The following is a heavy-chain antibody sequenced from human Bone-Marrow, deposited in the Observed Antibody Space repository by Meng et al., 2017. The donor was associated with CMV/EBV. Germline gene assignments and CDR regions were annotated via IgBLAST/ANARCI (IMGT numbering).Heavy chain of an antibody. CDR3: ATDSGTPRNYYYYGMDV. Sequence: ASVKVSCKASGYTFTSYDINWVRQATGQGLEWMGWMNPNSGNTGYAQEFQGRVTMTTDTSTSTAYMELRSLRSDDTAVYYCATDSGTPRNYYYYGMDVWGQGTTVTVSS. CDR2: MNPNSGNT. J-gene: IGHJ6*02. D-gene: IGHD1-26*01. V-gene: IGHV1-8*01. CDR1: GYTFTSYD.